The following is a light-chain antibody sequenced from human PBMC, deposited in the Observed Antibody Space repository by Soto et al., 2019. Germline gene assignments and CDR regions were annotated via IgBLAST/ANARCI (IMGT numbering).Light chain of an antibody. CDR1: QSLVHSDDNTY. V-gene: IGKV2-24*01. CDR2: KIS. CDR3: MQAKQSPYT. J-gene: IGKJ2*01. Sequence: DIVMSQTPRSSPVTLGQPASISCRSSQSLVHSDDNTYLSWLHQRPGQPPRLLLYKISNRFSGVPDRFSGSGAGTDFTLKISRVEAEEVGVYYCMQAKQSPYTFGQGTKLEIK.